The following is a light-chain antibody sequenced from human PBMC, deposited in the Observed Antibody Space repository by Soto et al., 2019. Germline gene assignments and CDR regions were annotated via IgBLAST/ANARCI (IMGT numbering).Light chain of an antibody. J-gene: IGLJ1*01. CDR2: EVS. V-gene: IGLV2-14*01. CDR3: SSYTRDTALV. CDR1: SSDVGGYNY. Sequence: QSALTQPRSVSGSPGQSVTISCTGTSSDVGGYNYVSWYQHHPGKAPKLIIYEVSNRPSGVSNRFSGSKSGSTASLTISGLQAEDEADYHCSSYTRDTALVFGTGTKVTVL.